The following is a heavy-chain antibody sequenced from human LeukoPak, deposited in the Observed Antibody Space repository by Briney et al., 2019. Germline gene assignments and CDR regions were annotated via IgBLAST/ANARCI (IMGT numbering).Heavy chain of an antibody. CDR1: GFTFGDYA. CDR3: TTGGGLITTPAY. V-gene: IGHV3-49*03. CDR2: IRSKAYGGTT. J-gene: IGHJ4*02. Sequence: SLRLSCTASGFTFGDYAMSWFRQAPGKGLESVGFIRSKAYGGTTEYAASVKGRFTISRDDSKNTLYLEMNSLKTEDTAVYYCTTGGGLITTPAYWGQGTLVTVSS. D-gene: IGHD3-22*01.